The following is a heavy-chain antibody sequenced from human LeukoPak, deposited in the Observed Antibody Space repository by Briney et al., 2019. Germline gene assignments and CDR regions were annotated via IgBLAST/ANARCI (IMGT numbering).Heavy chain of an antibody. CDR1: GGSISSSSYY. CDR3: ARDPANFYDSSGSYYYFDY. J-gene: IGHJ4*02. D-gene: IGHD3-22*01. Sequence: LSLTCTVSGGSISSSSYYWGWIRQPPGKGLEWVSYISSSGSTIYYADSVKGRFTISRDNAKNSLYLQMNSLRAEDTAVYYCARDPANFYDSSGSYYYFDYWGQGTLVTVSS. CDR2: ISSSGSTI. V-gene: IGHV3-11*04.